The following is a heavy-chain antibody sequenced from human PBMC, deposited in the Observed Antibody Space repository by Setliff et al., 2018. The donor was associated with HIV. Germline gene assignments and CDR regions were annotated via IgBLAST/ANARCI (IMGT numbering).Heavy chain of an antibody. V-gene: IGHV4-59*01. CDR2: IYDSGST. D-gene: IGHD6-19*01. Sequence: SETLSLTCTVSGGSISTYYWSWIRQPPGKGLEWIGYIYDSGSTNYNPSLKSRAAISVDTSNNQFSLNLSSVTAADTAVYYCATHSSGVRIQRRTGIDYWGQGTLVTVSS. CDR3: ATHSSGVRIQRRTGIDY. CDR1: GGSISTYY. J-gene: IGHJ4*02.